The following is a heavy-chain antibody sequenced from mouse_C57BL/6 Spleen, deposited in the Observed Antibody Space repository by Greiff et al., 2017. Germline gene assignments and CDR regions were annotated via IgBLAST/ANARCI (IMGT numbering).Heavy chain of an antibody. V-gene: IGHV6-6*01. Sequence: EVKLVESGGGLVQPGGSMKLSCAASGFTFSDAWMDWVRQSPEKGLEWVAEIRNKANNHATYYAESVKGRFTISRDDSKSSVYLQMNSLRAEDTGIYYCTSELGRRKYYAMDYWGQGTSVTVSS. J-gene: IGHJ4*01. CDR2: IRNKANNHAT. CDR3: TSELGRRKYYAMDY. D-gene: IGHD4-1*01. CDR1: GFTFSDAW.